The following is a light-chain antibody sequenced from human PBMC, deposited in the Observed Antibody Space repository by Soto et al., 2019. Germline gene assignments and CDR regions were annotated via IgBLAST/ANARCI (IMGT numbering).Light chain of an antibody. CDR1: SGDVGFYDF. CDR3: ASYTGSSTYV. Sequence: QSALTQPASMSGSPGQSITISCTGISGDVGFYDFVSWYQQHPGKVPRLIIYGVTKRPSGVSHRFSGSKSGNTASLTISGLQVEDEADYSCASYTGSSTYVFGGGTKLTVL. CDR2: GVT. J-gene: IGLJ3*02. V-gene: IGLV2-14*03.